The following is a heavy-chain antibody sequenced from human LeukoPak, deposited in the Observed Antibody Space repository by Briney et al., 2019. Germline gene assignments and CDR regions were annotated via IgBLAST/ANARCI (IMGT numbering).Heavy chain of an antibody. CDR1: GGTFSSYA. CDR3: ARGYSGYDTFDY. J-gene: IGHJ4*02. V-gene: IGHV1-69*13. CDR2: IIPIFGTA. Sequence: SVKVSCKASGGTFSSYAISWVRQATGQGLEWMGGIIPIFGTANYAQKFQGRVTITADESTSTAYMELSSLRSEDTAVYYCARGYSGYDTFDYWGQGTLVTVSS. D-gene: IGHD5-12*01.